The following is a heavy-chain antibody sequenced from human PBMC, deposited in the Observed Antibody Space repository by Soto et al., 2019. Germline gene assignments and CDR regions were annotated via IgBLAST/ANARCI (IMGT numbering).Heavy chain of an antibody. V-gene: IGHV1-46*01. CDR2: ISLYHHST. CDR3: ARELYSCGCDFPYYMDY. D-gene: IGHD2-21*02. J-gene: IGHJ4*02. CDR1: GYPFTGYF. Sequence: GASVKVSCKTSGYPFTGYFIHWVRQAPGQGLEWMGIISLYHHSTSYAQKFQGRLTVTADTSTTTVYMDLSSLTSEDSAVYWCARELYSCGCDFPYYMDYWGQGTLVTVSS.